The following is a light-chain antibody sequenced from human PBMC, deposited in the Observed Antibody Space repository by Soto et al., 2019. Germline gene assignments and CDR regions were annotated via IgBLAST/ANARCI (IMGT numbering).Light chain of an antibody. CDR3: QQYDSYSSGP. Sequence: DIQMTPSPSTLSASVGDRVTITFRASQTVNTWLAWYQQKPGKAPKVLIFDASSLKTGVPSRFSGSGSGTEFTLTISNLQPDDFATYYCQQYDSYSSGPFGQGTKVDIK. CDR1: QTVNTW. V-gene: IGKV1-5*01. J-gene: IGKJ1*01. CDR2: DAS.